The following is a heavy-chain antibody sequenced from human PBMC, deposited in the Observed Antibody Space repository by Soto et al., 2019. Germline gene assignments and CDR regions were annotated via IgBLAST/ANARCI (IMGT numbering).Heavy chain of an antibody. D-gene: IGHD2-21*02. CDR2: IYYSAST. CDR3: ARHLPYCGGDCYSLDY. CDR1: GGSFSGSY. J-gene: IGHJ4*02. Sequence: SETLSLTCTVYGGSFSGSYWSWIRQPPGKGLEWIGYIYYSASTNYSPSLKSRVTISVDTSKNQFSLNLSSVTAADTAVYYCARHLPYCGGDCYSLDYWGQGTLVTVS. V-gene: IGHV4-59*08.